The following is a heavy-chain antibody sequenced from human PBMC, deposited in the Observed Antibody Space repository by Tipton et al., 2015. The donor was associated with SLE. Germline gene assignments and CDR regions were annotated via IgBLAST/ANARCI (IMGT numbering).Heavy chain of an antibody. J-gene: IGHJ4*02. CDR3: ARDGIWSTAAAGTGVFDY. D-gene: IGHD6-13*01. CDR2: IRGSGGSSGGRT. V-gene: IGHV3-23*01. Sequence: GSLRLSCAASGFTFSSYAMSWVRQAPGKGLEWVSAIRGSGGSSGGRTYYADSVKGRFNMSRDNSKNTLHLQVNSLRAEDTAVYYCARDGIWSTAAAGTGVFDYWGQGSLVTVSS. CDR1: GFTFSSYA.